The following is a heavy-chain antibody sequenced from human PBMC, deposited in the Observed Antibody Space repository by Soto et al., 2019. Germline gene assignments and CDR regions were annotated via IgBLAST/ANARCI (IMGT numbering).Heavy chain of an antibody. D-gene: IGHD3-10*01. CDR1: GGSINSGGYY. V-gene: IGHV4-31*03. CDR3: ARGGAGEPPH. J-gene: IGHJ4*02. CDR2: IYDSGNT. Sequence: QVQLQESGPGLVKPSQTLSLTCTVSGGSINSGGYYWSWIRQHPGKGLEWIGYIYDSGNTYYSPSLKSRPTISVDTSKNQFSLRLTSVTAADTAVYYCARGGAGEPPHWGQGTLVIVS.